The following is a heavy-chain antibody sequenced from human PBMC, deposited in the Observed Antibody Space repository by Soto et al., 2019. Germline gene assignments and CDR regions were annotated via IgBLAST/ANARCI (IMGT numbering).Heavy chain of an antibody. Sequence: EVQLVESGEGLDRLGGSWEPPCEALGSPFDIIPNPWVGQPQGRARGWVSGFSWNGGRIVYADSVKGRFSISRDNGKKSLYLQMNSLRPEDTALYYCAKELSNNLHFCFDMWGQGTMVTVSS. J-gene: IGHJ3*02. D-gene: IGHD3-16*02. CDR1: GSPFDIIP. CDR3: AKELSNNLHFCFDM. V-gene: IGHV3-9*01. CDR2: FSWNGGRI.